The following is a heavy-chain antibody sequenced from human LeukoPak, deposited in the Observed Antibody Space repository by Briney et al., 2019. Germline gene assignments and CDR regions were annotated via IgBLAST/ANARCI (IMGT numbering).Heavy chain of an antibody. J-gene: IGHJ3*02. V-gene: IGHV3-21*01. CDR3: AREWEQVGDAFDI. CDR2: ISSSSSYI. CDR1: GFTFSSYS. Sequence: GGSLRLSCAASGFTFSSYSMNWVRQAPGKGLGWVSSISSSSSYIYYADSVKGRFTISRDNAKNSLYLQMNSLRAEDTAVYYCAREWEQVGDAFDIWGQGTMVTVSS. D-gene: IGHD1-26*01.